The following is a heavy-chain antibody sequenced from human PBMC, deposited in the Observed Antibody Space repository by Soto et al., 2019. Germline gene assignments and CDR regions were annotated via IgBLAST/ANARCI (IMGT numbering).Heavy chain of an antibody. D-gene: IGHD3-10*01. CDR1: GFTFTDYY. Sequence: QVEVVESGGGLVKPGGSLRLSCTASGFTFTDYYMSWIRQAPGKGLEWVSYISGKGDNIYYADSVKGRFTISRDNAKNSLILKMNSLRAEDTAVYYCARSMMVRGVLFDLWGRGSLVSVSS. V-gene: IGHV3-11*01. CDR3: ARSMMVRGVLFDL. CDR2: ISGKGDNI. J-gene: IGHJ4*02.